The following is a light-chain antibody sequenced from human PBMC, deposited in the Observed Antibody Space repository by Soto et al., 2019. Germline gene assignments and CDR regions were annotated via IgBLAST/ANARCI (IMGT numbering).Light chain of an antibody. CDR3: QKYNSVPLT. CDR1: QGISNY. V-gene: IGKV1-27*01. J-gene: IGKJ4*01. CDR2: VAS. Sequence: DLQITKSPSTLSGSVLDRVAITCLASQGISNYLAWYQQKPGKVPKLLIYVASTLQSGVPSRFSGSGSGTDFTLTISSLQPEDVATYYCQKYNSVPLTFGGGTKVDIK.